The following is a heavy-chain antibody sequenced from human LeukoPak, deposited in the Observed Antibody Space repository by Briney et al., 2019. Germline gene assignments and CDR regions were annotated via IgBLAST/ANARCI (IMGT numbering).Heavy chain of an antibody. CDR3: ARRLTQYDCFDP. J-gene: IGHJ5*02. V-gene: IGHV6-1*01. CDR1: GDSVSSNSVT. D-gene: IGHD2-2*01. CDR2: TYYRSTWYD. Sequence: SQTLSLTCAISGDSVSSNSVTWNWIRQSPSRGLEWLGRTYYRSTWYDDYAVSVRGRITVNPDTSKNQFSLHLNPVTPEDTAVYYCARRLTQYDCFDPWGQGILVTVSS.